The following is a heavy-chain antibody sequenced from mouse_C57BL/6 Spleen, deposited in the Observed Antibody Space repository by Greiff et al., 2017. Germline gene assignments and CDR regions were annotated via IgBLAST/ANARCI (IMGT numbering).Heavy chain of an antibody. Sequence: QVQLQQSGPGLVQPSQSLSITCTVSGFSLTSYGVHWVRQSPGKGLEWLGVIWRGGSTDYNAAFMSRLSITKYNSKSQVYFKMNSLQADDTAIYCCAKNYYGSSWCCDVWGTGTTVTVSS. J-gene: IGHJ1*03. V-gene: IGHV2-5*01. CDR2: IWRGGST. CDR3: AKNYYGSSWCCDV. D-gene: IGHD1-1*01. CDR1: GFSLTSYG.